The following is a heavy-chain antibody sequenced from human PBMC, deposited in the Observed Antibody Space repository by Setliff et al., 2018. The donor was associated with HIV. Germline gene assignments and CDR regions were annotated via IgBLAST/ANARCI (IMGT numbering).Heavy chain of an antibody. CDR1: GGSVSTSGYY. CDR2: LYNSGST. D-gene: IGHD6-13*01. CDR3: ARRYSSSGYAYDI. J-gene: IGHJ3*02. V-gene: IGHV4-39*01. Sequence: SETLSLTCTVSGGSVSTSGYYWGRIRQPPGKGLEWIGSLYNSGSTNYSPSLKSRVTISVDTSKNQFSLKLTSVTAADTALYTCARRYSSSGYAYDIWGQGTMVTVSS.